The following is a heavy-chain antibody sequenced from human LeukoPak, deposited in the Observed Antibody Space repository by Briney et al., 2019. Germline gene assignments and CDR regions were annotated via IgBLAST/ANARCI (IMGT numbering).Heavy chain of an antibody. CDR2: IYTSGST. CDR1: GGSISSYY. V-gene: IGHV4-4*07. J-gene: IGHJ4*02. D-gene: IGHD6-19*01. Sequence: KPSETLSLTCTVSGGSISSYYWSWIRQPAGKGLEWIGRIYTSGSTNYNPSLKSRVTMSVDTSKNQFSLKLSSVTAADTAVYYCAREGTQWLTPRAFDYWGQGTLVTVSS. CDR3: AREGTQWLTPRAFDY.